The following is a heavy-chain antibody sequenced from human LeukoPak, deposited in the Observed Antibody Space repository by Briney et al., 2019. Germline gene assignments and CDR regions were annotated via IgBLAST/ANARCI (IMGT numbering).Heavy chain of an antibody. CDR1: GFTLSSYA. J-gene: IGHJ4*02. Sequence: SGGSLRLSCAASGFTLSSYAMSWVRQAPGKGLEWGSAISGSAGSTYYADCVKGRFTISRGNSKNTLYLQMNSLRAGDTAVYYCAKYTPSSSGYDYWGQATLVTVSS. D-gene: IGHD3-22*01. CDR2: ISGSAGST. V-gene: IGHV3-23*01. CDR3: AKYTPSSSGYDY.